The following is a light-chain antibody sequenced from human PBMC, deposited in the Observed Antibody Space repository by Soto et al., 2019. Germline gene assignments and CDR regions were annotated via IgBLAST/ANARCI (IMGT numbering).Light chain of an antibody. CDR2: EVS. CDR3: SSYTSSSTLV. CDR1: SSDVGGFDY. J-gene: IGLJ2*01. V-gene: IGLV2-14*01. Sequence: QSALTQPPSASGSPGQSVTISCTGTSSDVGGFDYVSWYQKHPGKAPKVIIYEVSNRPSGVSNRFSGSKSGNTASLTISGLQAEDEADYYCSSYTSSSTLVFGGGTKLTVL.